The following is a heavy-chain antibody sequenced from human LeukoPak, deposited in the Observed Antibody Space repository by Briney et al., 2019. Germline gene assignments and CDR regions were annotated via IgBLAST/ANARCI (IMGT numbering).Heavy chain of an antibody. CDR1: GFTFSSYA. Sequence: GGSLRLSCAAFGFTFSSYAMHWVRQAPGKGLEWVAVISYDGSNKYYADSVKGRFTISRDNSKNTLYLQMNSLRAEDTAVYYCARGGFPPFDYWGQGTLVTVSS. CDR3: ARGGFPPFDY. J-gene: IGHJ4*02. V-gene: IGHV3-30*04. CDR2: ISYDGSNK.